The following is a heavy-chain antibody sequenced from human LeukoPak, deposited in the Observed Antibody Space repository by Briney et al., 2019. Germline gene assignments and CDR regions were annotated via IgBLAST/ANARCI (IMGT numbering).Heavy chain of an antibody. J-gene: IGHJ4*02. Sequence: GGSLRLSCAASGFTFSSYALHWVRQAPGKGLQWVAVISYDGNTIHYADSVKGRFIISRDTSKNTLYLQMNSLRAEDTAVYYCARSGGLQKFDYWGQGTLVTVSS. V-gene: IGHV3-30-3*01. CDR3: ARSGGLQKFDY. D-gene: IGHD4-11*01. CDR1: GFTFSSYA. CDR2: ISYDGNTI.